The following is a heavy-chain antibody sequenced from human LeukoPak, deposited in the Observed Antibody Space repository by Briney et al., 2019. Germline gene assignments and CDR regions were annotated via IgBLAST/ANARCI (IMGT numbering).Heavy chain of an antibody. CDR1: GFTFSSYA. D-gene: IGHD2-15*01. V-gene: IGHV3-23*01. Sequence: GGSLRLSCAASGFTFSSYAMSWVRQAPGKGLEWVSAISGSGGSTYYADSVKGRFTISRDNSKNTLYLQMNSLRAEDTAVYYCAKDVGGSIRLDYYYYMDVWGKGTTVTVSS. CDR3: AKDVGGSIRLDYYYYMDV. J-gene: IGHJ6*03. CDR2: ISGSGGST.